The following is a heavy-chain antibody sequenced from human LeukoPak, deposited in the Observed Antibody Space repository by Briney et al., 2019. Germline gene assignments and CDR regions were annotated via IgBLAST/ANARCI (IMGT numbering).Heavy chain of an antibody. CDR1: GYTLTSYD. CDR3: VGGEQLAVTSLSY. J-gene: IGHJ4*02. CDR2: MNPNSGNT. D-gene: IGHD6-6*01. Sequence: GASVKVPCKASGYTLTSYDINWVRQATGQGLEWMGWMNPNSGNTGYAQKFQGRVTMTRNTSISTAYMELSSLRSEDTAVYYCVGGEQLAVTSLSYWGQGTLVTVSS. V-gene: IGHV1-8*01.